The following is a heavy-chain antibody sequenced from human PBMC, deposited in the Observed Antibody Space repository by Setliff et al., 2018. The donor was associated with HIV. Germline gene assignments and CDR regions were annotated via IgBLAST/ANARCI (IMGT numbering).Heavy chain of an antibody. CDR1: GGSFSNYY. Sequence: KTSETLSLTCAVYGGSFSNYYWTWIRQTPGEGLEWIGEIDNSGRTKYNPSLKSRVAISVDTSKNQFSLKVNSVTAADTAIYYCARGRQFTFWSAYMDMDVWGKGTSVTVSS. J-gene: IGHJ6*03. CDR3: ARGRQFTFWSAYMDMDV. CDR2: IDNSGRT. V-gene: IGHV4-34*01. D-gene: IGHD3-3*01.